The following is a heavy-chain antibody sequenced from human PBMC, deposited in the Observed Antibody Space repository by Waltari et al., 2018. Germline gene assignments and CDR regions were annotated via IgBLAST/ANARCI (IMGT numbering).Heavy chain of an antibody. Sequence: QVQLQQWGAGLLKPSETLSLTCAVYGGSFSGYYWSWIRQPPGKGLEWIGEINHSGSTNYNPSLKSRVTISVDTSKNQFSLKLSSVTAADTAVYYCARHDYGGYENYWGQGTLVTVSS. J-gene: IGHJ4*02. CDR1: GGSFSGYY. CDR3: ARHDYGGYENY. D-gene: IGHD4-17*01. V-gene: IGHV4-34*01. CDR2: INHSGST.